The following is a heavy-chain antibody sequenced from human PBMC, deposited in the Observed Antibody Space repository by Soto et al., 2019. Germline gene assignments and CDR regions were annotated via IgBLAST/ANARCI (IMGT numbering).Heavy chain of an antibody. Sequence: SETLSLTCAVSGGSINSNNWWSWVRQPPGKGLEWIGEIYHSGSTNYNPSLKSRVTISVDKSKNQFSLKLSSVTAADTAVYYCARYNYYDSSGYLDSCGQGTLVTVSS. CDR3: ARYNYYDSSGYLDS. J-gene: IGHJ4*02. D-gene: IGHD3-22*01. CDR1: GGSINSNNW. CDR2: IYHSGST. V-gene: IGHV4-4*02.